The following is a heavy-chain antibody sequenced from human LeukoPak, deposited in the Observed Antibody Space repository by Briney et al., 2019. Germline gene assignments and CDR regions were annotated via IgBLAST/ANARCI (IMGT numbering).Heavy chain of an antibody. CDR3: ARDKRYYDFWSGYKQLDHGMDV. J-gene: IGHJ6*02. Sequence: PKASAKVSCKVSGYTLTELSMHWVRQAPGKGLEWMGGFDPEDGETIYAQKFQGRVTMTEDTSTDTAYMELRSLRSDDTAVYYCARDKRYYDFWSGYKQLDHGMDVWGQGTTVTVSS. CDR2: FDPEDGET. CDR1: GYTLTELS. D-gene: IGHD3-3*01. V-gene: IGHV1-24*01.